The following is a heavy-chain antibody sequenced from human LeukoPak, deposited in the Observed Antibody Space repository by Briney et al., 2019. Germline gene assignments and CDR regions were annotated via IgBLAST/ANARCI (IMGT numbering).Heavy chain of an antibody. CDR1: GGTFSSYA. J-gene: IGHJ3*02. CDR3: ARDSQQLVQDAFDI. D-gene: IGHD6-13*01. Sequence: SVKVSCKASGGTFSSYAISWVRQVPGQGLEWMGGIIPIFGTANYAQKFQGRVTITADESTSTAYMELSSLRSEDTAVYYCARDSQQLVQDAFDIWGQGTMVTVSS. CDR2: IIPIFGTA. V-gene: IGHV1-69*01.